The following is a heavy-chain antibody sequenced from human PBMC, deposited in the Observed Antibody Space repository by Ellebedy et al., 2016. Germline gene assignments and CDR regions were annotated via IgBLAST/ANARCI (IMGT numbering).Heavy chain of an antibody. J-gene: IGHJ4*02. D-gene: IGHD5-18*01. CDR3: ARGILVDTAMEGGFLFPD. CDR2: TYYRSKWYN. Sequence: SQTLSLTXXISGDSVSSNSAAWNWIRQSPSRGLEWLGRTYYRSKWYNDYAVSVKSRITINPDTSKNQFSLQLNSVTPEDTAVYYCARGILVDTAMEGGFLFPDWGQGTLVTVSS. V-gene: IGHV6-1*01. CDR1: GDSVSSNSAA.